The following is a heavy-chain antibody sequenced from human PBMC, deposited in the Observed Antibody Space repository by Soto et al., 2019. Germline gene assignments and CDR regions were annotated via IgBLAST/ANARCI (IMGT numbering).Heavy chain of an antibody. V-gene: IGHV3-48*02. Sequence: ESGGGLVQPGGSLRLSCAASGFTFSSYSMNWVRQAPGKGLEWVSYISSSSSTIYYADSVKGRFTISRDNAKNSLYLQMNSLRDEDTAVYYCARVPYYYDTNWFDPWGQGTLVTVSS. CDR2: ISSSSSTI. J-gene: IGHJ5*02. CDR3: ARVPYYYDTNWFDP. CDR1: GFTFSSYS. D-gene: IGHD3-22*01.